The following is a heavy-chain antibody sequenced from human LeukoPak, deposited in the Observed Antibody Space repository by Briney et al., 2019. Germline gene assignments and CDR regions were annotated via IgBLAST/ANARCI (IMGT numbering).Heavy chain of an antibody. D-gene: IGHD3-22*01. CDR1: GYTFTGYY. CDR2: INPNSGGT. Sequence: ASVKVSCKASGYTFTGYYMHWVRQAPGQGLEWMGWINPNSGGTNYAQKFQGRVTMTRDTSISTAYMELSRLRSDDTAVYYCARVRAPMRGNYYDSSGYYYAPDYWGQGTLVTVS. V-gene: IGHV1-2*02. CDR3: ARVRAPMRGNYYDSSGYYYAPDY. J-gene: IGHJ4*02.